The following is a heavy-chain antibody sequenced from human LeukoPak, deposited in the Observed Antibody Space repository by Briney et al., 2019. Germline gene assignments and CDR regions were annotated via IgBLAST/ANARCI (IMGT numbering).Heavy chain of an antibody. CDR3: ARDVRRYGSGSYCFDY. V-gene: IGHV1-46*01. CDR2: INPSGDST. Sequence: ASVKVSCKASGYTFTSYYMHWVRQAPGQGLEWMGIINPSGDSTSYAQKFQGRVTMTRDTSTSTVYMELSSLRSEDTAVYYCARDVRRYGSGSYCFDYWGQGTLVTVSS. J-gene: IGHJ4*02. D-gene: IGHD3-10*01. CDR1: GYTFTSYY.